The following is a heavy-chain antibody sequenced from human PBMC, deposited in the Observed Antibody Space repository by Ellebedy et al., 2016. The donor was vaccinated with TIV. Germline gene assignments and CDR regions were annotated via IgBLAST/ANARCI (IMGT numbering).Heavy chain of an antibody. Sequence: GESLKISXTASGFTFGDYAMSWFRQAPGKGLEWVGFIRSKAYGGTTEYAASVKGRFTISRDDSKSIAYLQMNSLKTEDTAVYYCTRPKGTQWIQLSDYWGQGTLVTVSS. V-gene: IGHV3-49*03. CDR1: GFTFGDYA. CDR2: IRSKAYGGTT. CDR3: TRPKGTQWIQLSDY. D-gene: IGHD5-18*01. J-gene: IGHJ4*02.